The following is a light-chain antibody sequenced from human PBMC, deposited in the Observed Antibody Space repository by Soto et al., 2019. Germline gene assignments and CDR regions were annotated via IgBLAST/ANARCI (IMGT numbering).Light chain of an antibody. CDR3: GTWDSRLSAGVV. Sequence: QAVVTQPPSVSAAPGQKVTISCSGSTSNIENNYVSWYQQLPGTAPKLLIYDNNKRPSGIPDRLSGFKSGTSATLGITGLQTGDEAIYYCGTWDSRLSAGVVFGGGTKLTVL. V-gene: IGLV1-51*01. CDR1: TSNIENNY. J-gene: IGLJ2*01. CDR2: DNN.